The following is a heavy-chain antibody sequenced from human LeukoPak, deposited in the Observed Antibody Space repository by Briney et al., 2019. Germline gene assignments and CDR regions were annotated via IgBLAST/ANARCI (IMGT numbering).Heavy chain of an antibody. Sequence: GGSLRLSCAASGFTFSSYWMDCVRQAPGKGLVWVSRINRDGSGTNYADSVKGRFTISRDNAKNTLYLNMNNLRAEDTAVYYCARDQYAYNDYWGQGTLVTVSS. CDR3: ARDQYAYNDY. V-gene: IGHV3-74*01. D-gene: IGHD3-10*01. J-gene: IGHJ4*02. CDR2: INRDGSGT. CDR1: GFTFSSYW.